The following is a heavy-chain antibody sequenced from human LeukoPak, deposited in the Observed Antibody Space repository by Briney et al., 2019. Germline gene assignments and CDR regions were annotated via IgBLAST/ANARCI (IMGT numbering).Heavy chain of an antibody. D-gene: IGHD1-1*01. Sequence: GGSLRLSCAASGFTFSSFDMHWVRQPTGQGLEWVSTIGTASDTYYPGSVEGRFTLSRDNAKNSLYLQMNSLTAGDTAVYYCSRGPPRGKYYYMDVWGKGTTVTVSS. V-gene: IGHV3-13*01. CDR2: IGTASDT. CDR3: SRGPPRGKYYYMDV. J-gene: IGHJ6*03. CDR1: GFTFSSFD.